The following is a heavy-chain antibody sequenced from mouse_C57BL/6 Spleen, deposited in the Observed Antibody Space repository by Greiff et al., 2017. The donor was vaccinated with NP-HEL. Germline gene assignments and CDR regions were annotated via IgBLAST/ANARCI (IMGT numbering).Heavy chain of an antibody. CDR1: GFTFSSYT. CDR2: ISGGGGNT. V-gene: IGHV5-9*01. CDR3: ARHCYGSSYEARFAY. D-gene: IGHD1-1*01. Sequence: DVMLVESGGGLVKPGGSLKLSCAASGFTFSSYTMSWVRQTPEKRLEWVATISGGGGNTYYPDSVKGRFPISIDNAKNTQYLQMSSLRSEDTALYYCARHCYGSSYEARFAYWGQGTLVTVSA. J-gene: IGHJ3*01.